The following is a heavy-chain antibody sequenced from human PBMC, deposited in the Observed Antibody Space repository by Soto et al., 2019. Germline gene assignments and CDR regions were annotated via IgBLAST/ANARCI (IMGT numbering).Heavy chain of an antibody. CDR3: AKEVVRGYSYGTLDD. J-gene: IGHJ4*02. CDR1: GFTFSSYG. Sequence: GGSLRLSCAASGFTFSSYGMHWVRQAPGKGLEWVAVISYDGSNKYYADSVKGRFTISRVNSKNTLYLQMNSLRAEDTAVYYCAKEVVRGYSYGTLDDWGQGTLVTVSS. CDR2: ISYDGSNK. V-gene: IGHV3-30*18. D-gene: IGHD5-18*01.